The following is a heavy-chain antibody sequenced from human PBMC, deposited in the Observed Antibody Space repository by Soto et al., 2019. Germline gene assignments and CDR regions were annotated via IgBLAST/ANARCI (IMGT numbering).Heavy chain of an antibody. CDR2: IDPSDSQT. V-gene: IGHV5-10-1*01. CDR1: GYSFAGYW. Sequence: GESLKISCKGSGYSFAGYWITWVRQKPGKGLEWMGRIDPSDSQTYYSPSFRGHVTISVTKSITTVFLQWSGLRASDTAMYYCARQIYDSDTGPNFQYYFDSWGKGTPVTVSS. D-gene: IGHD3-22*01. J-gene: IGHJ4*02. CDR3: ARQIYDSDTGPNFQYYFDS.